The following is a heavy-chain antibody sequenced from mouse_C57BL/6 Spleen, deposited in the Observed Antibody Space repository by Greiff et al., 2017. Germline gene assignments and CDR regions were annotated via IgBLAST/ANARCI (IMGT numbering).Heavy chain of an antibody. Sequence: EVKLVESGGDLVKPGGSLKLSCAASGFTFSSYGMSWVRQTPDKRLEWVATISSGGSYTYYPDNVKGRFTISRDNAKNTLYLQMSSLKSEDTAMYYCARHADEGYFDVWGTGTTVTVSS. CDR1: GFTFSSYG. CDR2: ISSGGSYT. V-gene: IGHV5-6*01. CDR3: ARHADEGYFDV. J-gene: IGHJ1*03.